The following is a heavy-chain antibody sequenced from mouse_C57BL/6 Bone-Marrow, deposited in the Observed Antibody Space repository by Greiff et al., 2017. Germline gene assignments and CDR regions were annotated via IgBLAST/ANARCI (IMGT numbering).Heavy chain of an antibody. CDR3: TTRSTMKNWYFDV. Sequence: EVQLQQSGAELVRPGASVKLSCTASGFNIKDDYMHWVKQRPEQGLEWIGWIDPENGDTEYASKFQGKATITADTSSNTAYLQLSSLTSEDTAVYYCTTRSTMKNWYFDVWGTGTTVTVSS. CDR1: GFNIKDDY. V-gene: IGHV14-4*01. D-gene: IGHD2-4*01. CDR2: IDPENGDT. J-gene: IGHJ1*03.